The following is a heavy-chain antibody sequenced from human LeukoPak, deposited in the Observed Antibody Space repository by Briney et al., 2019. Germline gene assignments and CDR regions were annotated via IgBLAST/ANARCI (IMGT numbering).Heavy chain of an antibody. D-gene: IGHD1-20*01. CDR1: GFTFSSYA. CDR2: ISGSGGST. V-gene: IGHV3-23*01. CDR3: AKDEVTGTPGAEGDAFDI. J-gene: IGHJ3*02. Sequence: GGSLRLSCAASGFTFSSYAMSWVRQAPGKGLEWVSAISGSGGSTYYADSVKGRFTISRDNSKNTLYLQMNSLRAEDTAVYYCAKDEVTGTPGAEGDAFDIWGQGTMVTVSS.